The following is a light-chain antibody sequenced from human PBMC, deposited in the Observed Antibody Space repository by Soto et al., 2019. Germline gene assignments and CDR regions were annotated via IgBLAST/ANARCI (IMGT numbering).Light chain of an antibody. CDR3: SSYARSSTYV. J-gene: IGLJ1*01. CDR2: EVS. CDR1: SSDVGGYNS. Sequence: QSALTQPASVSGSPGQSITISCTGTSSDVGGYNSVSWYQQHPGKAPKLMIYEVSNRPSGVFNRFSGSKSGNTASLTISGLQAEDEADYYCSSYARSSTYVFGTGTKLTVL. V-gene: IGLV2-14*01.